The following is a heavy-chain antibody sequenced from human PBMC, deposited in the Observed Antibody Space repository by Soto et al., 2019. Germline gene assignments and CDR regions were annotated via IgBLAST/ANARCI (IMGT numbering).Heavy chain of an antibody. D-gene: IGHD2-8*01. Sequence: QVQLVQSGAEVKKPGASVKVSCKASGYTSTSYDINWVRQATGQGLEWMGWMNPNSGNTGYAQKFQGRVTLTRSTSKSTAYMELGSLTSEGTAGYYCATYPSMVLGAFDIWGQGTKVTVSS. J-gene: IGHJ3*02. CDR2: MNPNSGNT. V-gene: IGHV1-8*01. CDR3: ATYPSMVLGAFDI. CDR1: GYTSTSYD.